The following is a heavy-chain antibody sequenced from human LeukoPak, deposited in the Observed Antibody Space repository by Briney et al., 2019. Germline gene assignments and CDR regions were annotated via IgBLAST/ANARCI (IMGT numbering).Heavy chain of an antibody. V-gene: IGHV3-74*01. Sequence: PGGSLRLSCAASGFDVSRYYITWVRQPPGKGLEWVSRINSDGSSTSYADSVKGRFTISRDNAKNTLYLQMNSLRAEDTAVYYCASIGSGYCSSTSCCDYWGQGTLVTVSS. CDR3: ASIGSGYCSSTSCCDY. D-gene: IGHD2-2*01. CDR1: GFDVSRYY. CDR2: INSDGSST. J-gene: IGHJ4*02.